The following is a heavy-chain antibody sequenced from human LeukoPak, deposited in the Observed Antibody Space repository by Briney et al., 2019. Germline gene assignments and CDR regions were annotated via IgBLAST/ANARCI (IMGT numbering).Heavy chain of an antibody. CDR1: GFTFREFA. CDR3: GPGDLADGY. Sequence: GGSLRLSCTSSGFTFREFAVSWFRQAPGKGLEWIGFIRSSIYGGTPKAAASVKGRFIFSRDDSKGVAYLRMNSLKTEDTAVYYCGPGDLADGYWGQGTLVTVSS. CDR2: IRSSIYGGTP. V-gene: IGHV3-49*03. D-gene: IGHD7-27*01. J-gene: IGHJ4*02.